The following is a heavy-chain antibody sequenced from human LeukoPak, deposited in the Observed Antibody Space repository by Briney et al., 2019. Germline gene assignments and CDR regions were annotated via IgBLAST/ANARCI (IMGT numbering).Heavy chain of an antibody. CDR1: GFTFNTYA. CDR2: ISSSGGST. J-gene: IGHJ4*02. V-gene: IGHV3-23*01. CDR3: AKGLTSIKYDS. Sequence: GGSLRLSCAASGFTFNTYAMSWVRQAPGKGLEWVSAISSSGGSTFHAGSVKGRFTISRDNSKNTLYLQMNSLKVEDTAVYYCAKGLTSIKYDSWGQGTLVTVSS. D-gene: IGHD3-9*01.